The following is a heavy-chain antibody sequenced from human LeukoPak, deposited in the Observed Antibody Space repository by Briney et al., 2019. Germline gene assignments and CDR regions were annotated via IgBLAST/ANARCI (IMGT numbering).Heavy chain of an antibody. CDR2: ISSSGSTI. V-gene: IGHV3-11*01. CDR1: GFTFSDYY. J-gene: IGHJ5*02. Sequence: GGSLRLSCAASGFTFSDYYMSWIRQAPGKGLEWVSYISSSGSTIYYADSVKGRFTISRDSAKNSLYLQMNSLRAEDTAVYYCARSTTVTTDECWFDPWGQGTLVTVSS. D-gene: IGHD4-17*01. CDR3: ARSTTVTTDECWFDP.